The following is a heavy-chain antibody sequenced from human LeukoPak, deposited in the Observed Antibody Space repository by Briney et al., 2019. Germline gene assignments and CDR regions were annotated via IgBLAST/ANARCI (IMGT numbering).Heavy chain of an antibody. V-gene: IGHV1-2*02. CDR3: ARDRPVRGVIPFDY. CDR2: INPNSGGT. CDR1: GYTFTGYY. Sequence: ASVKVSCKASGYTFTGYYMHWVRQAPGQGLEWMGWINPNSGGTNYAQKFQGRATMTRDTSISTAYMELSRLRSDDTAVYYCARDRPVRGVIPFDYWGQGTLVTVSS. D-gene: IGHD3-10*01. J-gene: IGHJ4*02.